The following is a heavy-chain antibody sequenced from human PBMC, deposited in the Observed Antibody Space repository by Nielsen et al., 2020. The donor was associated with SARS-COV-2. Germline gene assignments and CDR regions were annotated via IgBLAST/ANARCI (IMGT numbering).Heavy chain of an antibody. D-gene: IGHD1-7*01. Sequence: SETLSLTCAVSGVSFSGYYQRRWIRQPPGKGLEWFGEISNSGTTNYNPSLKSRVTMLLDSSKNQFSLKLRSVTAADTAVYFCARGLMSGTPDFYYSYMDVWDKGSTVTVSS. CDR1: GVSFSGYY. CDR3: ARGLMSGTPDFYYSYMDV. J-gene: IGHJ6*03. CDR2: ISNSGTT. V-gene: IGHV4-34*01.